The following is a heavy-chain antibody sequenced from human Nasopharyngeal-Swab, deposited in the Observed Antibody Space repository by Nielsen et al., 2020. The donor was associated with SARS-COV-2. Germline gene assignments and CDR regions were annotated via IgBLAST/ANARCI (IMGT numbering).Heavy chain of an antibody. D-gene: IGHD2/OR15-2a*01. V-gene: IGHV3-7*01. CDR1: GFSVSTYW. CDR3: ARAPVIATRPTLWFDP. J-gene: IGHJ5*02. Sequence: GESLKISCAASGFSVSTYWMTWVRQDPGRGLEWIANIKEDGSETYYVDSVKGRFTISRDNAKNSLYLQMNSLRGEDTAVYFCARAPVIATRPTLWFDPRGRGTLVIVSS. CDR2: IKEDGSET.